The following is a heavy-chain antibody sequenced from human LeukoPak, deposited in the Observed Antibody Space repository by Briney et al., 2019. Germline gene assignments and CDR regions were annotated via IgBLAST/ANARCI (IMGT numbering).Heavy chain of an antibody. Sequence: GGSLRLSCAASGFTFSTYWMSWVRQAPGKGLEWVANIKQDGSEKYYVDSVKGRFTISRDNAKNSLYLQMSSLRAEDTAVYYCARSRTGLVPIDYWGQGTLVTVSS. CDR1: GFTFSTYW. CDR2: IKQDGSEK. CDR3: ARSRTGLVPIDY. D-gene: IGHD1-26*01. V-gene: IGHV3-7*01. J-gene: IGHJ4*02.